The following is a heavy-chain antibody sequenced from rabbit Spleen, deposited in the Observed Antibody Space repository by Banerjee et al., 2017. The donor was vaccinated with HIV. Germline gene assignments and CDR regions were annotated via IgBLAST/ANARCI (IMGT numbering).Heavy chain of an antibody. D-gene: IGHD6-1*01. CDR3: ARDVVGYAVVTYGYGTGFKL. Sequence: QQLVESGGGLVKPGASLTLTCKASGFDFNRYYICWVRQAPGKGLEWIGCIYPDGIGSTAYASWAKGRFTISRTSSPTVTLQMTSLTAADTATYFCARDVVGYAVVTYGYGTGFKLWGPGTLVTFS. V-gene: IGHV1S40*01. CDR2: IYPDGIGST. J-gene: IGHJ4*01. CDR1: GFDFNRYY.